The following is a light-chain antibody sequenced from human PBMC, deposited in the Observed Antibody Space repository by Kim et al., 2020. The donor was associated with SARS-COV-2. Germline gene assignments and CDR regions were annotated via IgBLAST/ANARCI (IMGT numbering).Light chain of an antibody. J-gene: IGKJ4*01. CDR2: GAS. Sequence: SPGERATLSCRARQGVGNAYLAWYQQKPGQAPRLLIFGASSRATGIPDRFSGSGSGTEFTLTISRLEPEDFAVYYCQQYGSSPKVTFGGGTKLEI. V-gene: IGKV3-20*01. CDR1: QGVGNAY. CDR3: QQYGSSPKVT.